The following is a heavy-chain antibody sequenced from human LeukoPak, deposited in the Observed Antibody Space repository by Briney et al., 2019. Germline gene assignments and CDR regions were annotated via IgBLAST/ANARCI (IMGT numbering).Heavy chain of an antibody. J-gene: IGHJ5*02. Sequence: PSETLSLTCAVYCGSLTGYHWSWIRQPPVKGLEWIGESNQSGSTNDNPSPTSRVTISGDTSKNQFSLKLSSVTAADTAVYYCAIHIVVVQAAKKKNWFDPWGQGTLVTVSS. V-gene: IGHV4-34*01. CDR2: SNQSGST. CDR3: AIHIVVVQAAKKKNWFDP. D-gene: IGHD2-2*01. CDR1: CGSLTGYH.